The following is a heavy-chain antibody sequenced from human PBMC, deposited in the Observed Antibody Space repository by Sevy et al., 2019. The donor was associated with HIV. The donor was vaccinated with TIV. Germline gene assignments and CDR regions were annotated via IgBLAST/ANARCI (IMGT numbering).Heavy chain of an antibody. V-gene: IGHV1-18*01. CDR1: GYTFTSYC. J-gene: IGHJ4*02. CDR3: ARAYCRGGRCYSLAY. Sequence: ASVKVSCHTSGYTFTSYCISWVRQAPGQGLEWMGWISAHNGDTDYVRNFQGRVTMITETSTSTAYMELRSLRSDDTAVYYCARAYCRGGRCYSLAYWGQGTLVTVSS. CDR2: ISAHNGDT. D-gene: IGHD2-15*01.